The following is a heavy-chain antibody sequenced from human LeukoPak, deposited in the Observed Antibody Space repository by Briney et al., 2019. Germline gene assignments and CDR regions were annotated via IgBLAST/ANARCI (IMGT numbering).Heavy chain of an antibody. CDR1: RFTSTSLA. V-gene: IGHV3-23*01. J-gene: IGHJ4*02. D-gene: IGHD3-10*01. Sequence: GGSLTLACPVSRFTSTSLAMSCVRQAQGKGLEWVSAISGSGGSTYYADSVKGRFTISRDNSTNTLYLQMNSLRAEDTAVIYVAKLWVGGQGLFDYWGQGTLVTVSS. CDR3: AKLWVGGQGLFDY. CDR2: ISGSGGST.